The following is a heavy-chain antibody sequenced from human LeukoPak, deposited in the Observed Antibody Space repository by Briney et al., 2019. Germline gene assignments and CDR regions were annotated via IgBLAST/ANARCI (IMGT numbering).Heavy chain of an antibody. CDR3: ARHYCSGGSCSSNWFDP. D-gene: IGHD2-15*01. V-gene: IGHV4-59*08. CDR1: GGSISSYY. Sequence: SETLSLTCTVSGGSISSYYWSWIRQPPGKGLEWIGYIYYSGSTNYNPSLKSRVTISVDTSKNQFSLKLSSVTAADTAVYYCARHYCSGGSCSSNWFDPWGQGTLVTASS. CDR2: IYYSGST. J-gene: IGHJ5*02.